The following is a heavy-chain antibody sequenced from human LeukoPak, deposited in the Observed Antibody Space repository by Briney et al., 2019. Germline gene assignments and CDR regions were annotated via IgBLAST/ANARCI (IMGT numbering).Heavy chain of an antibody. Sequence: GGSLRLSCAASGSNFSSYSMNWVRQAPGKGLEWVSSISSSSSFRYYVDSVKGRFTISRDNAKNSLYLQMNSLRAEDTAVYYCARESSGYFYWGQGTLVTVSS. J-gene: IGHJ4*02. V-gene: IGHV3-21*01. CDR2: ISSSSSFR. CDR3: ARESSGYFY. CDR1: GSNFSSYS. D-gene: IGHD3-22*01.